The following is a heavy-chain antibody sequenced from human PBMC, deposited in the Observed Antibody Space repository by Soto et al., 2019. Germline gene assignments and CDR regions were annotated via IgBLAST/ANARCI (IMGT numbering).Heavy chain of an antibody. D-gene: IGHD1-26*01. CDR3: ARGGKSGSYYSALDY. J-gene: IGHJ4*02. Sequence: SVKVSCKASGGTFSSYAISWVRQAPGQGLEWMGGIIPIFGTANYAQKFQGRVTITADESTSTAYMELSSLRSEDTAVYYCARGGKSGSYYSALDYWGQGTLVTVSS. CDR1: GGTFSSYA. V-gene: IGHV1-69*13. CDR2: IIPIFGTA.